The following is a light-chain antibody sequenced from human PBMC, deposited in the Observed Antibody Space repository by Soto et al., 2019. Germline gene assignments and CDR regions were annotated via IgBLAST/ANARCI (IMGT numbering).Light chain of an antibody. J-gene: IGKJ4*01. CDR2: DAS. CDR3: QQYDNLPLT. Sequence: DIQMTQSPSSLSASVGDRVTITCQASQDISKYLNWYQQKPGKAPKLLIYDASNLKTGVPSRFSGSGSGTDFTFTISSQQPEDIATYYCQQYDNLPLTFGGGTKVEIK. V-gene: IGKV1-33*01. CDR1: QDISKY.